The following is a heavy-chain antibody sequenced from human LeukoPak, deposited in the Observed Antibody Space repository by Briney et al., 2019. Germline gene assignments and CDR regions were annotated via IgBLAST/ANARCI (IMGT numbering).Heavy chain of an antibody. CDR1: GYSISSGYY. V-gene: IGHV4-38-2*02. CDR2: IYHSGST. D-gene: IGHD3-22*01. CDR3: ARAYYYDSSGRGLLGY. Sequence: SETLSLTCTVSGYSISSGYYWGWIRQPPGKGLEWIGSIYHSGSTYYNPSLKSRVTISVDTSKNQFSLKLSSVTAADTAVYYCARAYYYDSSGRGLLGYWGQGTLVTVSS. J-gene: IGHJ4*02.